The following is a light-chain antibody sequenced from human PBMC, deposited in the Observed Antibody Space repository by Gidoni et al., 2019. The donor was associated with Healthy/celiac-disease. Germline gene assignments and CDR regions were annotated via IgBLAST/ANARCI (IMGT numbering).Light chain of an antibody. CDR1: QSVLYSSNNKNC. J-gene: IGKJ2*01. CDR2: WAS. Sequence: IVMTQSPDSLAVSLGERATINCKSSQSVLYSSNNKNCLAWYQQKPGQPPKLLIYWASTRESGVPDRFSGSGSGTDFTLTISSLQAEDVAVYYCQQYYSTPYTFGQGTKLEIK. V-gene: IGKV4-1*01. CDR3: QQYYSTPYT.